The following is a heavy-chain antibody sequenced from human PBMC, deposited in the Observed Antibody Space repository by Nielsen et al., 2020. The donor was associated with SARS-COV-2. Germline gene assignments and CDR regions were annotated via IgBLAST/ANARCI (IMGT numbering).Heavy chain of an antibody. D-gene: IGHD1-26*01. J-gene: IGHJ4*02. CDR3: AKARGRGSYHSYYFDY. CDR2: INSDGSRT. CDR1: GFTFSSYW. Sequence: GGSLRLSCAASGFTFSSYWMHWVRQAPGKGLVWVSHINSDGSRTNYADSVKGRFTISRDNSKNTLYLQMNSLRAEDTAVYYCAKARGRGSYHSYYFDYWGQGTLVTVSS. V-gene: IGHV3-74*01.